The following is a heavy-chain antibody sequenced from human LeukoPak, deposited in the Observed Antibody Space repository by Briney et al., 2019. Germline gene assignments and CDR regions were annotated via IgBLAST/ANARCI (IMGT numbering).Heavy chain of an antibody. D-gene: IGHD6-13*01. CDR2: IYYSGST. CDR3: ARRIAAADAFDY. CDR1: GGSISSYY. J-gene: IGHJ4*02. Sequence: SETLSLTCTVSGGSISSYYWSWIRQLPGKGLEWIGYIYYSGSTNYNASLKSRVTISVDTSKNQFSLKLSSVTAADTAVYYCARRIAAADAFDYWGQGTLVTVSS. V-gene: IGHV4-59*08.